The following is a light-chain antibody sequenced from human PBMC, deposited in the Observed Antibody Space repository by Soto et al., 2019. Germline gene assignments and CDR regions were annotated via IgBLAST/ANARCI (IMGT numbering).Light chain of an antibody. CDR3: QTWGAGIPWV. V-gene: IGLV4-69*01. Sequence: QPVLTQSPSASASLGASVKLTCTLSSGHSSYAIAWHQQQPEKGPRYLLKLNSDGSHSKGDGIPDRFSGSSSGAERYLTISSLQSEDEADYYCQTWGAGIPWVFGGGTKVTV. CDR2: LNSDGSH. CDR1: SGHSSYA. J-gene: IGLJ3*02.